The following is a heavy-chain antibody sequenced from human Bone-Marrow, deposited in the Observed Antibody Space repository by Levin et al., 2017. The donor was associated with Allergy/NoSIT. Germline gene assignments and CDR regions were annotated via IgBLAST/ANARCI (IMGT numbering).Heavy chain of an antibody. Sequence: GGSLRLSCTASGFIFGDYAVSWFRQAPGKGLEWVGFIRNKTYGGTTEYAASVKRRFTISRDDSKSIAYLQMSSLKIEDTAVYYCSRGLISIFGVVSEFDYWGQGTLVTVSS. CDR1: GFIFGDYA. V-gene: IGHV3-49*03. J-gene: IGHJ4*02. CDR3: SRGLISIFGVVSEFDY. D-gene: IGHD3-3*01. CDR2: IRNKTYGGTT.